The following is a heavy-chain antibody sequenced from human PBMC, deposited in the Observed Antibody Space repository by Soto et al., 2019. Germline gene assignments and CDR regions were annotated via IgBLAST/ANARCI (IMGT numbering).Heavy chain of an antibody. Sequence: EVQLLDSGGGLVQPGGSLRLSCAASGFTFRTYAMNWVRQAPGKGLEWVSTISDSGTTYYANSVKGRFTISRDNSRNTLVLQMNRLRVEDTAVYYCAKGGEGSCSRTSCLYFSDSWGQGTLVTVSS. CDR1: GFTFRTYA. V-gene: IGHV3-23*01. J-gene: IGHJ5*02. CDR2: ISDSGTT. CDR3: AKGGEGSCSRTSCLYFSDS. D-gene: IGHD2-2*01.